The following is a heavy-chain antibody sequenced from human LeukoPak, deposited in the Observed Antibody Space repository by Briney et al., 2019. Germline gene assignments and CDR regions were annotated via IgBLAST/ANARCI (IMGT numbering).Heavy chain of an antibody. CDR1: GGTFSSYA. CDR2: IIPSFGTA. J-gene: IGHJ4*02. V-gene: IGHV1-69*13. CDR3: ARVMEGDDSSGYYYSFDY. D-gene: IGHD3-22*01. Sequence: ASVKVSCKASGGTFSSYAISWVRQAPGQGLEWMGGIIPSFGTANYAQKFQGRVTITADESTSTAYMELSSLRSEDTAVYYCARVMEGDDSSGYYYSFDYWGQGTLVTVSS.